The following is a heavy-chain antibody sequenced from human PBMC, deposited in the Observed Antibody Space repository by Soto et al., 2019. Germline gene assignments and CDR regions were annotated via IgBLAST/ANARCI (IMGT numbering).Heavy chain of an antibody. J-gene: IGHJ4*02. D-gene: IGHD5-18*01. Sequence: QVQLQESGPGLVKPSETLSLTCTVSGGSVSSGNHYWSWIRQPPGKELEFIAYVFYSGSDNYNPPRKSRPPTSIDTSKNQFSLNLSSVTAADTAVYYCARGRGYGYGIDYWGQGTLVTVSS. CDR1: GGSVSSGNHY. CDR2: VFYSGSD. V-gene: IGHV4-61*01. CDR3: ARGRGYGYGIDY.